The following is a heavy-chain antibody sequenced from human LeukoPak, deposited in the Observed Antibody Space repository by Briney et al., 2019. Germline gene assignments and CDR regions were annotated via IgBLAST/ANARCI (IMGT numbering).Heavy chain of an antibody. CDR3: ARDYGDYGGTFDI. V-gene: IGHV3-30-3*01. J-gene: IGHJ3*02. Sequence: QPGRSLRLSCAASGFTFSSFVIHWVRQAPGKALEWVAVISYDGSNKYYADSVKGRFTISRDNSENTLYLQMNSLRPEDTAVYYCARDYGDYGGTFDIWGRGTMVTVSS. CDR1: GFTFSSFV. D-gene: IGHD4-17*01. CDR2: ISYDGSNK.